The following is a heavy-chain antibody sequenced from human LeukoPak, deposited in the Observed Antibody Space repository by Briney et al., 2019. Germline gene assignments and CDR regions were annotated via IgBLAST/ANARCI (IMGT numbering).Heavy chain of an antibody. CDR3: ARDAYSGNYGNYYYYYMDV. CDR2: ITSSGTYI. Sequence: MPGGSLKLSCATSGFTFNNYNMNWVRQAPGRALEWVSSITSSGTYIFYADSVKGRFTISRDNAKNSLYLQVNSLGREDTAVYYCARDAYSGNYGNYYYYYMDVWGKGTTVTISS. CDR1: GFTFNNYN. V-gene: IGHV3-21*01. D-gene: IGHD1-26*01. J-gene: IGHJ6*03.